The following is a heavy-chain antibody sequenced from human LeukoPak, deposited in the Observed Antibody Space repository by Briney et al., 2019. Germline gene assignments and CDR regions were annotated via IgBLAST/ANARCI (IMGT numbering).Heavy chain of an antibody. Sequence: SETLSLTCTVSGYSISSGYYWGWIRQPPGKGLEWIGSIYHSGSTYYNPSLKSRVTISVDTSKNQFSLKLSSVTAADTAVYYCARAVVVAATRFDYWGQGTLVTVSS. CDR2: IYHSGST. CDR3: ARAVVVAATRFDY. V-gene: IGHV4-38-2*02. CDR1: GYSISSGYY. J-gene: IGHJ4*02. D-gene: IGHD2-15*01.